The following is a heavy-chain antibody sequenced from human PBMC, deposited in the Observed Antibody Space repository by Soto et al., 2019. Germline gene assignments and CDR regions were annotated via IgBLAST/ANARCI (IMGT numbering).Heavy chain of an antibody. CDR2: IKGDGSET. CDR3: LRGNSGYGNFDY. CDR1: GFTFSSYW. J-gene: IGHJ4*02. Sequence: GGSLRLSCAASGFTFSSYWMHWVRQAPGKGLVWVSRIKGDGSETNYADSVKGRFTISRDNAKNTLYLQLNSLRAEDTAVYYCLRGNSGYGNFDYWGQGTRVTVSS. V-gene: IGHV3-74*01. D-gene: IGHD5-12*01.